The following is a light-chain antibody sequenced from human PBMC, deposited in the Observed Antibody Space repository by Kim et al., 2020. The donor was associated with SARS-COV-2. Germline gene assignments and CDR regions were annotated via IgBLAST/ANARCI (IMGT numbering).Light chain of an antibody. CDR1: QSVSRSY. Sequence: LAPGEEATPSCRASQSVSRSYLDWCQQKPGQAPRLLIHGASSRATGIPDRFSGSGSGTDFSLTISRLEPEDFAVYYCQQYGSSPRTFGQGTKLEI. CDR2: GAS. CDR3: QQYGSSPRT. V-gene: IGKV3-20*01. J-gene: IGKJ2*01.